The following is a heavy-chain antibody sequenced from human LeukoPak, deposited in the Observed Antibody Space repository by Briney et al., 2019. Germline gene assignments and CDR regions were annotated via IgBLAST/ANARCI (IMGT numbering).Heavy chain of an antibody. Sequence: GASVKVSCKASGYTFTSYAMNWVRQAPGQGLEWMGWINTNTGNPTYAQGFTGRFVFSLDTSVSTAYLQISSLKAEDTAVYYCARDPGGSPYENHYGMDVWGQGTTVTVSS. CDR2: INTNTGNP. V-gene: IGHV7-4-1*02. CDR1: GYTFTSYA. J-gene: IGHJ6*02. D-gene: IGHD1-26*01. CDR3: ARDPGGSPYENHYGMDV.